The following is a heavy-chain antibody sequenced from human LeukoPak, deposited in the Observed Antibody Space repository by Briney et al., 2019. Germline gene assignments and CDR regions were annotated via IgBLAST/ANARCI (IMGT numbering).Heavy chain of an antibody. Sequence: ESLRISCMASGFSFSTYWIGRVHKMAGKGPECMRIIYPGDSDTRYSPSFQGRVTISADKSIDTAYLQWGSLKASDTAMYYCVRSLPGTILRGYGMDVWGPGTTVTVSS. J-gene: IGHJ6*02. CDR3: VRSLPGTILRGYGMDV. V-gene: IGHV5-51*07. CDR1: GFSFSTYW. CDR2: IYPGDSDT. D-gene: IGHD2-2*02.